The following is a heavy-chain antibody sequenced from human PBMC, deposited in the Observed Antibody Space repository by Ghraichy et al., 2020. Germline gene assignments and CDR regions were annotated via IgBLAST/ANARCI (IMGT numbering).Heavy chain of an antibody. D-gene: IGHD1-1*01. V-gene: IGHV3-74*01. CDR3: AVWTPITRSSWYFDL. Sequence: GGSLRLSCAASGFTFSSYWMHWVRQSPGKGLVWVSRINSDGSSTTYADSVKGRFTISRDNAKNTLYLQMNSLRAEDTAMYYCAVWTPITRSSWYFDLWGRGTLVTVSS. CDR2: INSDGSST. CDR1: GFTFSSYW. J-gene: IGHJ2*01.